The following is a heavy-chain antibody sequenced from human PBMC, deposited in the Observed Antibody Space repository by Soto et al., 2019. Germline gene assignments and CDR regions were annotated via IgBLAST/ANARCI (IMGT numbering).Heavy chain of an antibody. V-gene: IGHV1-69*12. Sequence: QVQLVQSGTEVKKPGSSVKVSSKASGGTFSSYAISWVRQAPGQGLEWMGGIIPIFGTANYAQKFQGRVTITADESTSTAYMELSSLRSEDTAVYYCATSYCISTSCYENWFDPWGQVTLVTVSS. CDR3: ATSYCISTSCYENWFDP. CDR2: IIPIFGTA. D-gene: IGHD2-2*01. CDR1: GGTFSSYA. J-gene: IGHJ5*02.